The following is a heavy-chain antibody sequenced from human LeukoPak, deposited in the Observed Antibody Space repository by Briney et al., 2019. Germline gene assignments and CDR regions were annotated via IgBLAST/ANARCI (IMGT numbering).Heavy chain of an antibody. CDR3: AKDSTFDY. CDR2: ISYDGSNK. J-gene: IGHJ4*02. V-gene: IGHV3-30*18. Sequence: GRSLRLSCAASGFTFSSYGMHWVRQAPGKGLEWVAVISYDGSNKYYADSVKGRFTISRDNSKNTLYPQMNSLRAEDTAMYYCAKDSTFDYWGQGTLVTVSS. CDR1: GFTFSSYG.